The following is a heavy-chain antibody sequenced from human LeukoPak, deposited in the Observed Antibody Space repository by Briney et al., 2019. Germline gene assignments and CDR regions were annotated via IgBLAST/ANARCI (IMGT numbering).Heavy chain of an antibody. CDR3: ARVGYSSGWARHYYYGMDV. CDR2: IYYSGST. D-gene: IGHD6-19*01. V-gene: IGHV4-59*02. CDR1: GFTVSSNY. J-gene: IGHJ6*02. Sequence: GSLRLSCAASGFTVSSNYMSWIRQPPGKGLEWIGYIYYSGSTNYNPSLKSRVTISVDTSKNQFSLKLSSVTAADTAVYYCARVGYSSGWARHYYYGMDVWGQGTTVTVSS.